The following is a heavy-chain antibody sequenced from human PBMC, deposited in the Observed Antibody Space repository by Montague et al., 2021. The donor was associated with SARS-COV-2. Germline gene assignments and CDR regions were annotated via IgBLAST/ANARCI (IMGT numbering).Heavy chain of an antibody. Sequence: SETLSLTCTVSHYSITYAYYWGWVRQPPGKGLEWIGNICHGGSTXXNPXXXSRVTISVDTSKNQFSLKLTSVTAADTAVYYCARTSQYCDTTSCYLPNAMDVWGQGTTVTVSS. V-gene: IGHV4-38-2*02. J-gene: IGHJ6*02. CDR3: ARTSQYCDTTSCYLPNAMDV. D-gene: IGHD2-2*01. CDR2: ICHGGST. CDR1: HYSITYAYY.